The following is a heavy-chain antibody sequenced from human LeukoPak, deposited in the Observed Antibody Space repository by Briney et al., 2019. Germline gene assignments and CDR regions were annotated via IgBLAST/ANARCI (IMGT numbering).Heavy chain of an antibody. CDR3: ARDLGVPAAIPGFGWFDP. CDR1: GFTFSSYS. J-gene: IGHJ5*02. D-gene: IGHD2-2*02. CDR2: ISSSSSYI. V-gene: IGHV3-21*01. Sequence: GGSLRLSCAASGFTFSSYSMNWVRQAPGKGLEWVSSISSSSSYIYYADSVKGRFTISRDNAKNSLYLQMNSLRAEDTAVYYCARDLGVPAAIPGFGWFDPWGQGTLDTVSS.